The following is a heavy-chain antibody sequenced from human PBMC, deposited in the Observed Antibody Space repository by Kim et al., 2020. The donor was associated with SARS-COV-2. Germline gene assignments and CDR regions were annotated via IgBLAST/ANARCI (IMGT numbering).Heavy chain of an antibody. Sequence: ASVKVSCKVSGYTLTELSMHWVRQAPGKGLEWMGGFDPEDGETIYAQKFQGRVTMTEDTSTDTAYMELSSLRSEDTAVYYCATSCSITSCHWFDPWGQGTLVTVFS. CDR3: ATSCSITSCHWFDP. CDR2: FDPEDGET. D-gene: IGHD2-2*01. J-gene: IGHJ5*02. CDR1: GYTLTELS. V-gene: IGHV1-24*01.